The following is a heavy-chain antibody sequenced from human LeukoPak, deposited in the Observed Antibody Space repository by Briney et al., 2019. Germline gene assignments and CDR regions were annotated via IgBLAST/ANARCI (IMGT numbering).Heavy chain of an antibody. J-gene: IGHJ4*02. CDR3: ARDSGFSGTQRGEY. Sequence: GGSLRLSCVVSGFSFSSYGMHWVRQAPGKGLEWVAVISYDGSSKYYADSVKGRFTISRDNSKNTLYLQMNSLRAEDTAVYYCARDSGFSGTQRGEYWGQGTLVTVSS. CDR2: ISYDGSSK. CDR1: GFSFSSYG. V-gene: IGHV3-30*03. D-gene: IGHD3/OR15-3a*01.